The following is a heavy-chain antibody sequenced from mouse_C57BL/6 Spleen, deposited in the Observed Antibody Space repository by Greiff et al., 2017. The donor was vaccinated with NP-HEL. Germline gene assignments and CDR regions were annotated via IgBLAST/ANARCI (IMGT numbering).Heavy chain of an antibody. CDR2: ISSGSSTI. V-gene: IGHV5-17*01. D-gene: IGHD1-1*01. CDR3: ARPPSTVVDLEDAMDY. Sequence: EVQLVESGGGLVKPGGSLKLSCAASGFTFSDYGMHWVRQAPEKGLEWVAYISSGSSTIYYADTVKGRFTISRDNAKNTLFLQMTSLRSEDTAMYYCARPPSTVVDLEDAMDYWGQGTSVTVSS. CDR1: GFTFSDYG. J-gene: IGHJ4*01.